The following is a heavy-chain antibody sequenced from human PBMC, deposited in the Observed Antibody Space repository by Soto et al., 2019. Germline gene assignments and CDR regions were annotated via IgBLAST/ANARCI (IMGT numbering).Heavy chain of an antibody. CDR1: GYTLTELS. V-gene: IGHV1-24*01. D-gene: IGHD6-6*01. J-gene: IGHJ6*02. CDR3: ATPLYSRSFYDYYGMDV. CDR2: FDPEDGET. Sequence: ASVKVSCKVSGYTLTELSMHWVRQAPGKGLEWMGGFDPEDGETIYAQKFQGRVTMTEDTSTDTAYMELSSLRSEDTAVYYCATPLYSRSFYDYYGMDVWGQGTTVTVSS.